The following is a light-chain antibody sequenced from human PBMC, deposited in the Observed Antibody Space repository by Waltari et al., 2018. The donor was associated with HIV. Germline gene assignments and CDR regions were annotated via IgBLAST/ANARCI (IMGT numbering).Light chain of an antibody. Sequence: QSVLSQPTSASGTPGQRVTISCSGGSSNIGSNSVHWYQQPPGSATSLLLDSTNQQPSRVPDRFSGSKSGTSASLAISGLQSEDEADYYCATWDDTLNGVIFGGGTKLTVL. V-gene: IGLV1-44*01. CDR2: STN. CDR3: ATWDDTLNGVI. CDR1: SSNIGSNS. J-gene: IGLJ2*01.